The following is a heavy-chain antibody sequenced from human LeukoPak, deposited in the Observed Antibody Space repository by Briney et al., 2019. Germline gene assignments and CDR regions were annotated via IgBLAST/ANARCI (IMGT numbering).Heavy chain of an antibody. J-gene: IGHJ4*02. Sequence: GGSLRLSCAASGFTFSTYWMTWVRQAPGKGLEWVANIKQDGGERHYVDSVKGRFTISRDNAKKILYLQMNSLRAEDTAVYYCARDPSLRWGQGTLVTVSS. CDR1: GFTFSTYW. CDR2: IKQDGGER. D-gene: IGHD4-17*01. CDR3: ARDPSLR. V-gene: IGHV3-7*01.